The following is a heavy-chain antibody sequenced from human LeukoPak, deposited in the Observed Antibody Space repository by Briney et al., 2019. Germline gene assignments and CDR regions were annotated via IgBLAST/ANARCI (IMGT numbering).Heavy chain of an antibody. Sequence: PGGSLRLSCAASGFTFTTSWMHWFRQAPGKGLVWVSRIESDGTSTTYPDSVKGRFTISRDNAKNTLYLQMNSLRAEDTAVYYCARDQYSSTWYRGAFDVWGQGTMVSVSS. V-gene: IGHV3-74*01. J-gene: IGHJ3*01. D-gene: IGHD6-13*01. CDR3: ARDQYSSTWYRGAFDV. CDR2: IESDGTST. CDR1: GFTFTTSW.